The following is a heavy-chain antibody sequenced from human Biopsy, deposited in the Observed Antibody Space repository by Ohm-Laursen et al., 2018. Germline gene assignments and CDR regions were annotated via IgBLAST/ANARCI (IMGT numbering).Heavy chain of an antibody. Sequence: SDTLSLTCGVSGGSIISYYWTWIRQPPGKGLEWIGHVYNGGITNYNPSLKSRVTISKDTSKNQFSLQVNSVTAADTAVYYCARTPRDSFWSGSYKRGLWFDHWGQGTLVTVSS. CDR2: VYNGGIT. CDR3: ARTPRDSFWSGSYKRGLWFDH. D-gene: IGHD3-3*01. V-gene: IGHV4-59*07. J-gene: IGHJ5*02. CDR1: GGSIISYY.